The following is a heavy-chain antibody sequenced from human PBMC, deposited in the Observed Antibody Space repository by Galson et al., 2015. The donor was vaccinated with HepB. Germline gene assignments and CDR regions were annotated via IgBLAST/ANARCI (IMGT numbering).Heavy chain of an antibody. CDR1: GFTFSNYG. Sequence: SLRLSCAASGFTFSNYGLHWVRQAPGKGLEWVAVISYDGSNKYYEDSVKGRFTISRDNSKNTLYLQMHSLRAEDTALYYCSKDPYLYSALAGTMAGFDYWGQGTLVTVSS. J-gene: IGHJ4*02. D-gene: IGHD6-19*01. CDR2: ISYDGSNK. V-gene: IGHV3-30*18. CDR3: SKDPYLYSALAGTMAGFDY.